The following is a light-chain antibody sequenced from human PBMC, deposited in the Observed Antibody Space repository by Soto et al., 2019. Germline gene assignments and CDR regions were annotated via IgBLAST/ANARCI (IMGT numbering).Light chain of an antibody. J-gene: IGKJ2*01. CDR2: ATS. Sequence: IVLTQSPGTLSLSPGERDTVSCRASETIGRAYFAWYQHRPGRTPRLVLSATSNRAAGIPDRFGGSGSGADFTLTISGVEPEDFAVYYCHKYATSPFTFGQGTKLEIK. CDR1: ETIGRAY. V-gene: IGKV3-20*01. CDR3: HKYATSPFT.